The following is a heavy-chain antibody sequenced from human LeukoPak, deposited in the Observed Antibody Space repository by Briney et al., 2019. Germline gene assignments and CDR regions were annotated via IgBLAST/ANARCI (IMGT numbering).Heavy chain of an antibody. D-gene: IGHD2-15*01. CDR3: ARGKTSDCSGGSCFYYYMDV. V-gene: IGHV1-8*01. CDR1: GYTFTSYD. J-gene: IGHJ6*03. Sequence: ASVQVSCKASGYTFTSYDINWVRQATGQGLEWMGWMNPNSGNTGYAQKFQGRVTMTRNTSISTAYMELSSLRSEDTAVYYCARGKTSDCSGGSCFYYYMDVWGKGTTVTISS. CDR2: MNPNSGNT.